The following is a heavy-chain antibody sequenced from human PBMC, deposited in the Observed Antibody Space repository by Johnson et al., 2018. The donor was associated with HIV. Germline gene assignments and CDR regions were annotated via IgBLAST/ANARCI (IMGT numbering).Heavy chain of an antibody. J-gene: IGHJ3*02. D-gene: IGHD4-17*01. CDR1: GFTFSSYD. CDR3: ARDGTTGPSGDAFDI. V-gene: IGHV3-13*01. CDR2: IGTAGDT. Sequence: VQLVESGGGVVQPGRSLRLSCAASGFTFSSYDMHWVRQATGKGLEWVSAIGTAGDTYYPGSVKGRFTISRENAKNSLHLQMNSLRVGDTAVYYCARDGTTGPSGDAFDIWGQGTMVTVSS.